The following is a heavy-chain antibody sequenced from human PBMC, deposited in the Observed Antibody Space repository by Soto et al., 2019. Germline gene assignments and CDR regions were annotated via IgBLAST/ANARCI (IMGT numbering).Heavy chain of an antibody. CDR2: IDYRGNT. Sequence: ASETLSLTCTVSGGSITSSSYYWGWIRQSPGKGLEWIGDIDYRGNTYYNPSLKSRVTIPADTSKNQFSLKLTHVTAADTAVYYCARRRWLTTSWFDPWGQGILVTVSS. CDR1: GGSITSSSYY. D-gene: IGHD4-17*01. J-gene: IGHJ5*02. V-gene: IGHV4-39*01. CDR3: ARRRWLTTSWFDP.